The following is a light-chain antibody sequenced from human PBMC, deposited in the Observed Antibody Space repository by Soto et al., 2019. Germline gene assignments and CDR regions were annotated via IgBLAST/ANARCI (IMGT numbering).Light chain of an antibody. J-gene: IGLJ2*01. Sequence: SALTQPASVSGSPGQSITISCTGTSSDVGGYNYVSWYQQHPGKAPKLMIYEVSNRPSGVSNRFSGSKSGNTASLTISGLQAEDEADYYCSSYTSSSTVVVGGGTKGTVL. CDR3: SSYTSSSTVV. CDR2: EVS. CDR1: SSDVGGYNY. V-gene: IGLV2-14*01.